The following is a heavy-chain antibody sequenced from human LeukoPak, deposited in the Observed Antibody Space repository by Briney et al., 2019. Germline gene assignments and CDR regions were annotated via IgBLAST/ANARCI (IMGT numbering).Heavy chain of an antibody. Sequence: GGSLRLSCAASGFTFSSYSMNWVRQAPGKGLEWVSSVSSSSSYIYYADSVKGRFTISRDNAKNSLFLQMNSLRAEDTAVYYCARPRVGATGWFDPWGQGTLVTVSS. J-gene: IGHJ5*02. D-gene: IGHD1-26*01. CDR1: GFTFSSYS. V-gene: IGHV3-21*01. CDR2: VSSSSSYI. CDR3: ARPRVGATGWFDP.